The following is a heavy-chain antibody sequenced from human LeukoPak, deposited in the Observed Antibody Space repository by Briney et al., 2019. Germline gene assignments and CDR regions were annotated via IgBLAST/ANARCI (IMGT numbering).Heavy chain of an antibody. CDR3: ARGPYSYDSSGAFDI. V-gene: IGHV4-39*07. CDR2: IYYSGST. J-gene: IGHJ3*02. CDR1: GGSISSSSYY. Sequence: PSETLSLTGTVSGGSISSSSYYWGWILQPPGKGLEWIGSIYYSGSTYYNPSLKSRVTISVDTSKNQFSLKLSSVTAADTAVYFCARGPYSYDSSGAFDIWGQGTMVTVSS. D-gene: IGHD3-22*01.